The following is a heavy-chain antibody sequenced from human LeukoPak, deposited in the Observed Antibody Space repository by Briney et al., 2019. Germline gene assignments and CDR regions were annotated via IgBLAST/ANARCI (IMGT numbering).Heavy chain of an antibody. Sequence: ASVKVSCKASGYTFTSYDINRVRQAPGQGLEWMGWMNPNSGNTGYAQKFQGRVTMTRNTSISTAYMELSSLRSEDTAVYYCASGIVGAWYYFDYWGQGTLVTVSS. CDR3: ASGIVGAWYYFDY. CDR1: GYTFTSYD. V-gene: IGHV1-8*01. J-gene: IGHJ4*02. D-gene: IGHD1-26*01. CDR2: MNPNSGNT.